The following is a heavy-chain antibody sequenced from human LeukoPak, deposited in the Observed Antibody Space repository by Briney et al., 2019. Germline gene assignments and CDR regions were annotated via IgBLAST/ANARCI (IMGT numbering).Heavy chain of an antibody. Sequence: PGGSLRLSCAASGFTFSSYWMSWVRQAPGKGLEWVSTISGSGGSKYYVDSVKGRFTISRDNSKNTLYLQMNSLRAEDTAVYYCAKTFVVVPAASDYWGQGTLVTVSS. CDR1: GFTFSSYW. J-gene: IGHJ4*02. V-gene: IGHV3-23*01. CDR2: ISGSGGSK. CDR3: AKTFVVVPAASDY. D-gene: IGHD2-2*01.